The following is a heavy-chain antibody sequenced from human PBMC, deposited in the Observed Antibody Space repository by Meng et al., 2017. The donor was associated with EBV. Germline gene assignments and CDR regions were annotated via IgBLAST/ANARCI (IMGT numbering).Heavy chain of an antibody. CDR3: TRMSSPLDY. CDR1: GVTVSGSA. J-gene: IGHJ4*02. CDR2: IRSKAKSYAT. D-gene: IGHD2-2*01. Sequence: VRLVGSGVGVVRPGGSLKLPCAASGVTVSGSAMHWVRQASGKGLEWVGRIRSKAKSYATAYAASVKGRFTISRDDSKNTAYLQMNSLKTEDTAVYYCTRMSSPLDYWGQGTLVTVSS. V-gene: IGHV3-73*02.